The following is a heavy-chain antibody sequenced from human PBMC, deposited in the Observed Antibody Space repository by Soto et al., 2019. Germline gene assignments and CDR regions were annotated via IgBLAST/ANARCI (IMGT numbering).Heavy chain of an antibody. Sequence: AGGSLRLSCAASGFTFSSYALSWVRQAPGKGLEWVSSISGSGGRTYYADSVKGRFTISRDNSKNTVYVQLSSLRAEDTAIYYCAKEGLAGNYPYFDYWGHGTLVTVSS. CDR3: AKEGLAGNYPYFDY. V-gene: IGHV3-23*01. CDR1: GFTFSSYA. J-gene: IGHJ4*01. D-gene: IGHD4-4*01. CDR2: ISGSGGRT.